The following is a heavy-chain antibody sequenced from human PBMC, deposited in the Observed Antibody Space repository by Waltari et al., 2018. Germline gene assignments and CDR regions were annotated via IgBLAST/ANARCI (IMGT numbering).Heavy chain of an antibody. J-gene: IGHJ1*01. CDR2: IYHSGST. CDR3: AAPVAGTGYFQH. CDR1: GASISSSNW. D-gene: IGHD6-19*01. Sequence: QVQLQESGPGLVKPSGTLSLTCAVSGASISSSNWWSWIRQPPGKGLEWIGEIYHSGSTNYTPSLKSRVTISVDKAKNQFSLKLSSVTAADTAVYYCAAPVAGTGYFQHWGQGTLVTVSS. V-gene: IGHV4-4*02.